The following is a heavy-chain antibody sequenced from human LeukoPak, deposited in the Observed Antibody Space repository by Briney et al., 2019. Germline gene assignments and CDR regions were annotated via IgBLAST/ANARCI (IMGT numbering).Heavy chain of an antibody. CDR1: GYTFTNYG. CDR3: ARSIAAPHYGMDV. V-gene: IGHV1-18*01. Sequence: ASVKVSCKASGYTFTNYGISWVRQAPGQGLEWMGWITDYNGNTNYAQKLQGRVTMTTDTSTSTAYMELRSLRSDDTAVYYCARSIAAPHYGMDVWGQGTTVTVSS. D-gene: IGHD6-6*01. J-gene: IGHJ6*02. CDR2: ITDYNGNT.